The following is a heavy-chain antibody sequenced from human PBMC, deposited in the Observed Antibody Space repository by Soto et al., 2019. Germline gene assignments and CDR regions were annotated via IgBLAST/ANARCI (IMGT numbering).Heavy chain of an antibody. V-gene: IGHV3-33*06. Sequence: GGSLRLSCAASGFTFSSYGMHWVRQAPGKGLEWVAVIWYDGSNKYYADSVKGRFTISRDNSKNTLYLQMNSLRAEDTAVYYCAKVPYTIFGVVIIASQPLFDYWGQGTLVTVSS. CDR1: GFTFSSYG. D-gene: IGHD3-3*01. CDR3: AKVPYTIFGVVIIASQPLFDY. J-gene: IGHJ4*02. CDR2: IWYDGSNK.